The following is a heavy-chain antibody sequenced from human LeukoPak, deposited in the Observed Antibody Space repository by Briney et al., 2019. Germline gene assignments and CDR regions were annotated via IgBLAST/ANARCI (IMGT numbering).Heavy chain of an antibody. CDR2: INHSGST. J-gene: IGHJ4*02. V-gene: IGHV4-34*01. CDR1: GGSFSGYY. Sequence: PSETLSLTCAVYGGSFSGYYWSWIRQPPGKGLEWIGEINHSGSTNYNPSLKSRVTISVDTSKNQFSLKLSSVTAADTAVYYCARGSDIVVVVAAGTPYYFDYWGQGTLVTVSS. D-gene: IGHD2-15*01. CDR3: ARGSDIVVVVAAGTPYYFDY.